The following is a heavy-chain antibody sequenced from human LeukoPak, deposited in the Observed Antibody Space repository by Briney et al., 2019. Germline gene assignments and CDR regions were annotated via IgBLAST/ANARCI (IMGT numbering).Heavy chain of an antibody. CDR2: ISESGGRI. CDR3: AKEVFTYSGAAFDV. D-gene: IGHD2-21*01. J-gene: IGHJ3*01. CDR1: GFTFTDYY. Sequence: PGGSLRLSCAASGFTFTDYYMGWIRQAPGKGLEWLSSISESGGRIFYRDSVKGRFTSSRDNAKKSVFLQMSSLRVEDTAVYYCAKEVFTYSGAAFDVWGPGTMVTVSS. V-gene: IGHV3-11*04.